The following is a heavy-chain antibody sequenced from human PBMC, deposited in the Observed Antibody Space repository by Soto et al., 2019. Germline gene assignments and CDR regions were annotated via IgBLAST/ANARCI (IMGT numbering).Heavy chain of an antibody. D-gene: IGHD3-10*01. J-gene: IGHJ5*02. CDR3: ARRYGSGSYYNNWFDP. Sequence: PSCTLSLSCAESSGSVSSYYWSWIRKPTGKGLEWIGYIYYSGSTNYNPSLKSRVTISVDTSKNQFSLKLSSVTAADTAVYYCARRYGSGSYYNNWFDPWGQGTLVTVSS. CDR2: IYYSGST. CDR1: SGSVSSYY. V-gene: IGHV4-59*02.